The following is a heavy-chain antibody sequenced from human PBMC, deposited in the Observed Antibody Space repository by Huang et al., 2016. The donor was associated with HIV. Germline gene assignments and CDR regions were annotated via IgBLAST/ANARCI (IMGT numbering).Heavy chain of an antibody. Sequence: QVQMVQSGAEVKKPGASVKVSCKASGYTFTRYGISWVRQAPGQGAEWMGWINIYDGKTDYAQKFQKRVSMIRDTSTSTAYMDLRNPISDDTAVYYCVRDVDHALDNWGQGTVVTVSS. CDR2: INIYDGKT. CDR1: GYTFTRYG. D-gene: IGHD5-12*01. CDR3: VRDVDHALDN. J-gene: IGHJ3*02. V-gene: IGHV1-18*04.